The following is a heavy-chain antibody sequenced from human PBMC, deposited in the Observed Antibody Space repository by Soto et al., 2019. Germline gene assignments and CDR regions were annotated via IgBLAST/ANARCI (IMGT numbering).Heavy chain of an antibody. V-gene: IGHV6-1*01. CDR1: GDSVSSNSAA. J-gene: IGHJ3*02. Sequence: QVQLQQSGPGLVKPSQTLSLTCAISGDSVSSNSAAWNWIRQSPSSGLEWLGRTYYRSKWFNDYALSVKSRINISPDTSKNQFSLQVKSVTPEDTAVYYCTRDPRSGCEGGDAFDIWGQGTMVTGSS. CDR2: TYYRSKWFN. D-gene: IGHD6-25*01. CDR3: TRDPRSGCEGGDAFDI.